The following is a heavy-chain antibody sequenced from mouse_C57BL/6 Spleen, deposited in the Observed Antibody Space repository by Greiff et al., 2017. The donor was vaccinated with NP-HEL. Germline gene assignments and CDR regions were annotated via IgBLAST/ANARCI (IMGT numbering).Heavy chain of an antibody. J-gene: IGHJ1*03. CDR1: GYTFTSYG. V-gene: IGHV1-81*01. D-gene: IGHD1-1*01. CDR3: ARGATVGATDWYFDV. CDR2: IYPRSGNT. Sequence: QVHVKQSGAELARPGASVKLSCKASGYTFTSYGISWVKQRTGQGLEWIGEIYPRSGNTYYNEKFKGKATLTADKSSSTAYMELRSLTSEDSAVYFCARGATVGATDWYFDVWGTGTTVTVSS.